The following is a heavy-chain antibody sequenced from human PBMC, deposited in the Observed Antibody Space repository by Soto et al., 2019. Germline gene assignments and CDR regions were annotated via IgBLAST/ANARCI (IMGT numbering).Heavy chain of an antibody. CDR1: GHSYTSYW. Sequence: PGESLKISCKGSGHSYTSYWIGWVRQRPGRGLEWMGIINPADSETNYGPSFQGQVTISADRSTSTAFLQWSSLKASDTAMYYCVRRAEGRPGDGYYYVALDVWGQGTTVTVSS. CDR2: INPADSET. J-gene: IGHJ6*02. V-gene: IGHV5-51*01. D-gene: IGHD6-6*01. CDR3: VRRAEGRPGDGYYYVALDV.